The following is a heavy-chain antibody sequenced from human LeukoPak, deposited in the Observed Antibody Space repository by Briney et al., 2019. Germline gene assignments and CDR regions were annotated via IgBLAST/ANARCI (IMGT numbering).Heavy chain of an antibody. CDR2: ISSNGGST. CDR3: ARDSGSWYVY. J-gene: IGHJ4*02. CDR1: GFTFSSYA. D-gene: IGHD6-13*01. V-gene: IGHV3-64*01. Sequence: GGSLRLSCAASGFTFSSYAMHWVRQAPGKGLEYVSAISSNGGSTYYANSVKGRFTISRDNAKNSLYLQMNSLRAEDTAVYYCARDSGSWYVYWGQGTLVTVSS.